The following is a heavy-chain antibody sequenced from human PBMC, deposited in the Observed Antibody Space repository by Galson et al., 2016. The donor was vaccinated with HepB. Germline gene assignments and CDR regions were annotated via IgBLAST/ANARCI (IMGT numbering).Heavy chain of an antibody. D-gene: IGHD6-13*01. J-gene: IGHJ6*02. CDR1: GGSISTSNW. V-gene: IGHV4-4*02. CDR3: AGSWYSYYGMDV. CDR2: IYHGGST. Sequence: SETLSLTCAVSGGSISTSNWWSWVRQPPGKGLEWIGEIYHGGSTNYNPSLKSRVTISADISQNQFSLKLTSVTAADTAVYYCAGSWYSYYGMDVWGQGTTVTASS.